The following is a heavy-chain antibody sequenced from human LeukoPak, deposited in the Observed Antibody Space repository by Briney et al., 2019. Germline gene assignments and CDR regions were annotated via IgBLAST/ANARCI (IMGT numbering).Heavy chain of an antibody. CDR3: ARDWFNYYDSSGYFDY. Sequence: GGSLRLSCAASGFTFSSYEMNWVRQAPGKGLEWVSYISSSGSTIYYADSVKGRFTISRDNAKNSLYLQMNSLRAEDTAVYYCARDWFNYYDSSGYFDYWGQGTLVTVSS. J-gene: IGHJ4*02. CDR1: GFTFSSYE. CDR2: ISSSGSTI. V-gene: IGHV3-48*03. D-gene: IGHD3-22*01.